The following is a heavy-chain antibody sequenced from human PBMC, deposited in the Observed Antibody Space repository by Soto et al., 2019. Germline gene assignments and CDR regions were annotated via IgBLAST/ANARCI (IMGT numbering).Heavy chain of an antibody. V-gene: IGHV3-49*03. J-gene: IGHJ6*02. CDR2: IRSKAYGGTT. Sequence: GVLRLSCTASGFTFGDYAMSWFRQAPGKGLEWVGFIRSKAYGGTTEYAASVKGRFTISRDDSKSIAYLQMNSLKTEDTAVYYCTRDCITCYYYYGMDVWGQGTTVTVSS. CDR1: GFTFGDYA. D-gene: IGHD3-10*01. CDR3: TRDCITCYYYYGMDV.